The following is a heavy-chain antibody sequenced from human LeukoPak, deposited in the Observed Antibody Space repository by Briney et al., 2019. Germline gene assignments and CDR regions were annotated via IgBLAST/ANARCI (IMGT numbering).Heavy chain of an antibody. CDR3: AKDSLGISSLYYYYGMDV. J-gene: IGHJ6*02. D-gene: IGHD7-27*01. V-gene: IGHV3-30-3*01. CDR1: GFTFSSYA. CDR2: ISYDGSNK. Sequence: GGSLRLSCAASGFTFSSYAMHWVRQAPGKGLEWVAVISYDGSNKYYADSVKGRFTISRDNSKNTLYLQMNSLRAEDTAVYYCAKDSLGISSLYYYYGMDVWGQGTTVTVSS.